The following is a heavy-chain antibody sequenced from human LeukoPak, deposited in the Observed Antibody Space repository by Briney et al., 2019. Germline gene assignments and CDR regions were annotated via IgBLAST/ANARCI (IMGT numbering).Heavy chain of an antibody. Sequence: GGSLRPSCAASGFTFSSYWMHWVRQAPGKGLVWVSRINSDGSSTSYADSVKGRFTISRDNAKNTLYLQVNSLRAEDTAVYYCAKQGPGSSWYSGYYYYMDVWGKGTTVTVSS. D-gene: IGHD6-13*01. V-gene: IGHV3-74*01. CDR3: AKQGPGSSWYSGYYYYMDV. CDR1: GFTFSSYW. CDR2: INSDGSST. J-gene: IGHJ6*03.